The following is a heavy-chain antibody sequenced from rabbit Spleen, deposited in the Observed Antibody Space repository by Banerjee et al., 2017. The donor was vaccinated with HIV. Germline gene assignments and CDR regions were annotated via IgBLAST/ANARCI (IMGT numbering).Heavy chain of an antibody. CDR3: ARDTGTSFSTYGMDL. V-gene: IGHV1S45*01. CDR2: IDSGSSGFT. CDR1: GVSFSGDSY. Sequence: QEQLEESGGDLVKPGASLTLTCIASGVSFSGDSYMCWVRQAPGKGLEWIVCIDSGSSGFTYFASWAKGRFSCSKTSSTTVTLQMTRLTAADTATYFCARDTGTSFSTYGMDLWGPGTLVTVS. J-gene: IGHJ6*01. D-gene: IGHD8-1*01.